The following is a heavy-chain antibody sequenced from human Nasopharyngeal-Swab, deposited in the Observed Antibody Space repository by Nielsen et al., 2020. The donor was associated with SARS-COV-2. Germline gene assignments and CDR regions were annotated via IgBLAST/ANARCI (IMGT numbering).Heavy chain of an antibody. Sequence: ASVKVSCKASGYTFTSYGISWVRPAPGQGLEWMGWISAYNGNTNYAQKLQGRVTMTTDTSTSTAYMELRSLRSDDTAVYYCAAGVLGYCSGGSCPDYWGQGTLVTVSS. J-gene: IGHJ4*02. CDR3: AAGVLGYCSGGSCPDY. D-gene: IGHD2-15*01. CDR1: GYTFTSYG. V-gene: IGHV1-18*01. CDR2: ISAYNGNT.